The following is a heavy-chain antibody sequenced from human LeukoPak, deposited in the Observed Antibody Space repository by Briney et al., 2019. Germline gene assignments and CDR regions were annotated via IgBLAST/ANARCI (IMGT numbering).Heavy chain of an antibody. CDR2: ISGSGGST. CDR1: GFTFSSYA. CDR3: ARDTGVAGMFDY. D-gene: IGHD6-19*01. V-gene: IGHV3-23*01. Sequence: PGGSLRLSCAASGFTFSSYAMSWVRQAPGKGLEWVSAISGSGGSTYYADSVKGRFTISRDNSKNTLYLQMNSLRAEDTAVYYCARDTGVAGMFDYWGQGTLVTVSS. J-gene: IGHJ4*02.